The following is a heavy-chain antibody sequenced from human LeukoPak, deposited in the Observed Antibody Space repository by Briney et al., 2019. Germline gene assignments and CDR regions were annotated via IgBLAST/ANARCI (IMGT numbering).Heavy chain of an antibody. J-gene: IGHJ4*02. Sequence: GGSLRISCAASGFTFSSYGMHWVRQAPGKGLEWVAVISYDGSNKYYADSVKGRFTISRDNSKNTLYLQMNSLRAEDTAVYYCAKVGDHWGQGTLVTVSS. CDR2: ISYDGSNK. CDR3: AKVGDH. V-gene: IGHV3-30*18. CDR1: GFTFSSYG.